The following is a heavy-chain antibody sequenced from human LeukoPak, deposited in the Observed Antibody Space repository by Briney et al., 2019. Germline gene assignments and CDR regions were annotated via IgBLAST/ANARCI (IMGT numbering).Heavy chain of an antibody. J-gene: IGHJ5*02. D-gene: IGHD2-2*02. Sequence: ASVKVSCKASGYTFTSYGISWVRQAPGQVLEWMVWISAYNGNTNYAQKLQGRVTMTTDTSTSTAYMELRSLRSYDTAVYYCARGVCTSCYTSYSKWFDPWGQGTLVTVSS. V-gene: IGHV1-18*01. CDR2: ISAYNGNT. CDR3: ARGVCTSCYTSYSKWFDP. CDR1: GYTFTSYG.